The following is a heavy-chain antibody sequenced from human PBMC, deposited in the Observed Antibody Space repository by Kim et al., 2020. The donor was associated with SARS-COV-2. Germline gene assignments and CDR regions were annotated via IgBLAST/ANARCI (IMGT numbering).Heavy chain of an antibody. J-gene: IGHJ4*02. CDR2: NNADTGAT. V-gene: IGHV1-2*02. Sequence: ASVKVSCKASQNTFTGFYIHWVRQAPGQGLEWMGWNNADTGATVYSQNFQGRVTMTQDMSDSTVYMEVSRRTSDDTVLDYCSREDYWGQGTLVT. CDR3: SREDY. CDR1: QNTFTGFY.